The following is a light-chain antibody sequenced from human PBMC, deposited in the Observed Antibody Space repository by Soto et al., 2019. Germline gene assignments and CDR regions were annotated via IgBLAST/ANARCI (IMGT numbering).Light chain of an antibody. J-gene: IGLJ1*01. CDR3: SSSTSSSTVV. Sequence: QSVLTQPASVSGSPGQSITISCTGTSSDVGGYNYVSWYQQHPGKAPKLMIYDVSNRPSGVSYRFSGSKSGNTASLTISGLQAEDETDYYCSSSTSSSTVVFGTGTKLTVL. CDR2: DVS. V-gene: IGLV2-14*01. CDR1: SSDVGGYNY.